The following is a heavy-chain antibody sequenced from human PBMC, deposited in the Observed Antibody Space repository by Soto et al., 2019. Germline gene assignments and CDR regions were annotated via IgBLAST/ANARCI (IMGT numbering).Heavy chain of an antibody. CDR1: GYIFTGYH. CDR2: INPNSGDT. V-gene: IGHV1-2*02. Sequence: ASVKGSCTASGYIFTGYHIHWVRQAPGRGLEWMGWINPNSGDTEYAQNFQGRVTMTRDTSFNLVYMEMSGLMSDDTAVYYCARDARGTRGSDEMDIWGQGTTVTVSS. CDR3: ARDARGTRGSDEMDI. D-gene: IGHD1-1*01. J-gene: IGHJ6*02.